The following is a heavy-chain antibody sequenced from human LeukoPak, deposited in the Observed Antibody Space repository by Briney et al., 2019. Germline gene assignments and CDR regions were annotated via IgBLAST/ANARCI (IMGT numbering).Heavy chain of an antibody. D-gene: IGHD2-2*01. V-gene: IGHV1-2*02. J-gene: IGHJ4*02. CDR3: ARGSVVPAAPYSY. CDR1: GYTFSGLY. CDR2: INPNSGGT. Sequence: ASVKVSCKASGYTFSGLYMHWVRQAPGQGLEWMGWINPNSGGTNYAQKFQGRVTMTRDTSISTAYMELSRLRSDDTAVYYCARGSVVPAAPYSYWGQGTLVTVSS.